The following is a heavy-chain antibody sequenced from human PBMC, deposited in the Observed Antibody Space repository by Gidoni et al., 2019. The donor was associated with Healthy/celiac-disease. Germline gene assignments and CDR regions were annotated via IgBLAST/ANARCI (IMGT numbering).Heavy chain of an antibody. V-gene: IGHV3-66*01. J-gene: IGHJ2*01. CDR2: IYSGGST. CDR3: ARDAPLWFGELFQRNWYFDL. CDR1: GFTASRNY. Sequence: EVQLVESGGGLVQPGGSLRLSCAASGFTASRNYMSWVRQAPGKGLGWVSVIYSGGSTYYADSVKGRFTISRDNSKNTLYLQMNSLRAEDTAVYYCARDAPLWFGELFQRNWYFDLWGRGTLVTVSS. D-gene: IGHD3-10*01.